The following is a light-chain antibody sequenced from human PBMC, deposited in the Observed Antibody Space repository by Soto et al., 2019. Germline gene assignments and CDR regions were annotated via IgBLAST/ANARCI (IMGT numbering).Light chain of an antibody. CDR2: TGS. J-gene: IGKJ5*01. V-gene: IGKV1-39*01. CDR3: QQAASFPIT. Sequence: DVHMTQSPSSLSASVGDTLTTTCRASQSISSYLNWYQQKPGKAPNLLIYTGSSLQSGVPSRFSGSGSGTDFTLTINSLQPEDFATYYCQQAASFPITFGQGTRLENK. CDR1: QSISSY.